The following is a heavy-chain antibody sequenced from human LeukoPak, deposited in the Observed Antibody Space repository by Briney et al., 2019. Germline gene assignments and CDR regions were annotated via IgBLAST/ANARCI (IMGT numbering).Heavy chain of an antibody. Sequence: SETLSLTCTVSDYSISSGYYWGWIRQPPGKGLEWIGSIYHSGRTFYNPSLKSRVTISVDTSKNQFSLHLSSVTPEDTAVYYCARVSSWTEEPDTGFDYWGQGTLVTVSS. CDR1: DYSISSGYY. CDR2: IYHSGRT. J-gene: IGHJ4*02. D-gene: IGHD6-13*01. CDR3: ARVSSWTEEPDTGFDY. V-gene: IGHV4-38-2*02.